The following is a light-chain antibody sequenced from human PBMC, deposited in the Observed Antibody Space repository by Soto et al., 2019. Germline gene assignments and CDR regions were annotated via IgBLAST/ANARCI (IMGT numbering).Light chain of an antibody. V-gene: IGKV1-33*01. J-gene: IGKJ4*01. CDR1: QDIGKF. CDR3: QQADNLPVT. CDR2: DGS. Sequence: DIRVTQSPSSLSASAGDRVTIICRASQDIGKFLNWYQHKPGEAPKLLIYDGSSLEEGVPSRFSGSASGTYFTFTITTFQLEDIATYYCQQADNLPVTCGGGT.